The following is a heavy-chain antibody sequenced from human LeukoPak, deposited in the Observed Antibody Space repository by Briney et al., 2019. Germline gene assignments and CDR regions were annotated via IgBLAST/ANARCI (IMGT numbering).Heavy chain of an antibody. CDR1: GYTFSSYD. CDR3: ARAARLYYYDSSGFDY. Sequence: ASVKVSCKASGYTFSSYDINWVRQATGQGLEWMGWMNPNSGNTGYAQKFQGRVTITRNTSISTAYMELNSLRSDDTAVYYCARAARLYYYDSSGFDYWGQGTLVTVSS. D-gene: IGHD3-22*01. V-gene: IGHV1-8*01. J-gene: IGHJ4*02. CDR2: MNPNSGNT.